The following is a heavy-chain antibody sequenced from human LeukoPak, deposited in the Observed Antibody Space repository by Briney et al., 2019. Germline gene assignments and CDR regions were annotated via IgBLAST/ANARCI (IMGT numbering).Heavy chain of an antibody. CDR3: ARLYDFWSGYPEADAFDI. Sequence: GGSLRLSCAASGFTFSSYSMNWVRQAPGKGLEWVSYISSSSSTIYYADSVKGRFTISRDNAKNSLYLQMNSLRAEDTAVYYCARLYDFWSGYPEADAFDIWGQGTMVTVSS. CDR2: ISSSSSTI. CDR1: GFTFSSYS. J-gene: IGHJ3*02. D-gene: IGHD3-3*01. V-gene: IGHV3-48*01.